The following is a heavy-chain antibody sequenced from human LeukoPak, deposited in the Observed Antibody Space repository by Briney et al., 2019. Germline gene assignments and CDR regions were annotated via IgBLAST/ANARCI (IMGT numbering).Heavy chain of an antibody. CDR2: ISASGSST. D-gene: IGHD3-10*01. Sequence: GGSLRLSCAASGFTFSSYSMNWVRQAPGKGLEWVSSISASGSSTYFADSVKGRFTISRDNSKNTLYLQMNSLRDEDTVVYYCAKAIGTGRPLDAFDIWGQGTMVTVSS. J-gene: IGHJ3*02. V-gene: IGHV3-23*01. CDR1: GFTFSSYS. CDR3: AKAIGTGRPLDAFDI.